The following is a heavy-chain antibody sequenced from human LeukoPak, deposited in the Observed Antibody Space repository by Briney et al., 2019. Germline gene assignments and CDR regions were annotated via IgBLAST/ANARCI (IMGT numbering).Heavy chain of an antibody. CDR1: GGSISSGGYY. J-gene: IGHJ4*02. Sequence: SETLSLTCTVSGGSISSGGYYWSWIRQHPGKGLEWIGYIYYSGSTYYNPSLKSRVTISVDTSKNQFSLKLSSVTAADTAVYYCTRDRDDSGSYFDYWGQGTLVTVSS. D-gene: IGHD1-14*01. V-gene: IGHV4-31*03. CDR2: IYYSGST. CDR3: TRDRDDSGSYFDY.